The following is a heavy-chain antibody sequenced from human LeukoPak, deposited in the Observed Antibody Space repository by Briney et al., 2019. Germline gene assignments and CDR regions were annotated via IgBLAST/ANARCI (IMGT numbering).Heavy chain of an antibody. Sequence: SETLSLTCTISGGSISSYFWSWIRQPPGKGLEWIGYIYYTGSTNYNPSLKSRLIISLDTSKNQFSLKLSSVTAADTAVYYCAGSPITMVRDNFDYWGQGTLVTVSS. V-gene: IGHV4-59*01. J-gene: IGHJ4*02. CDR1: GGSISSYF. CDR2: IYYTGST. CDR3: AGSPITMVRDNFDY. D-gene: IGHD3-10*01.